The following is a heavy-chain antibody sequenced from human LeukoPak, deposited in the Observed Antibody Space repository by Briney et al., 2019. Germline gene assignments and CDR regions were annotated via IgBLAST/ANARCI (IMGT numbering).Heavy chain of an antibody. Sequence: SETLSLNCAVYGGSFSGYYWSWIRQPPGKGLEWIGEINHSGSTNYNPSLKSRVTISVDTSKNQFSLKLSSVTAADTAVYYCARGNYYGSGSYYYYYGMDVWGKGTTVTVSS. CDR1: GGSFSGYY. CDR3: ARGNYYGSGSYYYYYGMDV. CDR2: INHSGST. J-gene: IGHJ6*04. V-gene: IGHV4-34*01. D-gene: IGHD3-10*01.